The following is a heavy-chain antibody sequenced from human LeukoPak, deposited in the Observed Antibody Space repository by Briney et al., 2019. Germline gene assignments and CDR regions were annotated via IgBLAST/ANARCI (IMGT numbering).Heavy chain of an antibody. CDR2: IIPFFGTS. J-gene: IGHJ5*02. Sequence: SVKVSCKSSGGSFRAISWVRQAPGQGLEWMGGIIPFFGTSNYAQKFQGRITLTADESTSTAYLELSGLRSEDTAVYYCARGPLVTEQQLLPWGQGTLVTVSS. CDR3: ARGPLVTEQQLLP. CDR1: GGSFRA. D-gene: IGHD6-13*01. V-gene: IGHV1-69*13.